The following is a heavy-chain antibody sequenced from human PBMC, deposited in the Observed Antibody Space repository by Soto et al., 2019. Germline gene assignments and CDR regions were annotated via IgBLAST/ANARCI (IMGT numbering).Heavy chain of an antibody. J-gene: IGHJ5*02. CDR3: ARDQWTGTRYNWFDP. V-gene: IGHV1-69*13. CDR2: IIPIFGTA. CDR1: GGTFSSYA. Sequence: GASVKVSCKASGGTFSSYAISWVRQAPGQGLEWMGGIIPIFGTANYAQKFQGRVTITADESTSTAYMELSSLRSEDTAVYYCARDQWTGTRYNWFDPWGQGTLVTVSS. D-gene: IGHD1-7*01.